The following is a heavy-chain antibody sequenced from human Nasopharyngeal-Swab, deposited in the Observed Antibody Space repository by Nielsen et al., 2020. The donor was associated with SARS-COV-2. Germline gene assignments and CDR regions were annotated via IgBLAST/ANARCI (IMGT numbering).Heavy chain of an antibody. CDR3: ARDGGRMYSPRAFDI. Sequence: LETLSLTCTVSGGSISSYYWSWIRQPPGKGLEWIGYIYYSGSTNYNPSLKSRVTISVDTSKNQFSLKLSSVTAADTAVYYCARDGGRMYSPRAFDIWGQGTMVTVSS. V-gene: IGHV4-59*01. D-gene: IGHD3-16*01. CDR2: IYYSGST. J-gene: IGHJ3*02. CDR1: GGSISSYY.